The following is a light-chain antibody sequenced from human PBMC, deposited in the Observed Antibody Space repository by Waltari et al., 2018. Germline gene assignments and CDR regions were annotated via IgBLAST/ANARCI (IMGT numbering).Light chain of an antibody. Sequence: TLSPATLSVCPGGRATLSCRATQTIYDNLAWYQQKPGQAPRLLIWGASNRAPGIPDRFSGSGFGTEFTLTISSLESDDFAVYYCQQYRLSFAGGTKVDIK. CDR3: QQYRLS. V-gene: IGKV3-15*01. CDR2: GAS. CDR1: QTIYDN. J-gene: IGKJ4*01.